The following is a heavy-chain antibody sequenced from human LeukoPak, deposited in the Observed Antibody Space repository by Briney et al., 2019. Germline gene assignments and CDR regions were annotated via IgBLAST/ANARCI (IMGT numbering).Heavy chain of an antibody. CDR1: GGSISSGGYS. D-gene: IGHD3-3*01. CDR2: IYTSGST. J-gene: IGHJ3*02. V-gene: IGHV4-61*02. Sequence: PSETLSLTCTVSGGSISSGGYSWSWIRQPAGKGLEWIGRIYTSGSTNYNPSLKSRVTMSVDTSKNQFSLKLSSVTAADTAVYYCARSDRMYYDFWSGPANDAFDIWGQGTMVTVSS. CDR3: ARSDRMYYDFWSGPANDAFDI.